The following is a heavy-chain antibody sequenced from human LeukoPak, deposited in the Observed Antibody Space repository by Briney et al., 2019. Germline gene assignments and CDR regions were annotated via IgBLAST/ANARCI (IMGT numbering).Heavy chain of an antibody. CDR1: GFTFSDYY. J-gene: IGHJ4*02. V-gene: IGHV3-11*05. Sequence: GGSLRLSCAASGFTFSDYYMSWIRQAPGKGLEWVSYITTGSRSYTNHADSVKGRFTISRDNSKNTLYLQMNSLRAEDTAVYYCAKDCLSYDSSGYYDYWGQGTLVTVSS. CDR3: AKDCLSYDSSGYYDY. D-gene: IGHD3-22*01. CDR2: ITTGSRSYT.